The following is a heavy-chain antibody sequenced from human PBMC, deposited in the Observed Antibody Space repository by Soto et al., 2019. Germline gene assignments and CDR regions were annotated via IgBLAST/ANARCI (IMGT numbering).Heavy chain of an antibody. J-gene: IGHJ6*02. D-gene: IGHD3-3*01. CDR1: GCSISCGGYY. CDR3: ARDHDCWSGYRKRGYYYYCMDV. V-gene: IGHV4-31*03. CDR2: IYYSGST. Sequence: PSETLSLTCTVSGCSISCGGYYWSWIRHHPGKGLEWMGYIYYSGSTYYNPSLKSRVTISVDTSKNQFSLKLSSVTAADTAGYYCARDHDCWSGYRKRGYYYYCMDVWGQGTTVTVSS.